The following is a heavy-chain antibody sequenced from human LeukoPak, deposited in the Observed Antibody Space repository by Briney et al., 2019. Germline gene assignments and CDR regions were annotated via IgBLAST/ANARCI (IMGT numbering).Heavy chain of an antibody. CDR1: GGSITNYY. J-gene: IGHJ4*02. D-gene: IGHD3-16*01. CDR2: IHYSGST. CDR3: ARGGSYYSMGY. V-gene: IGHV4-59*12. Sequence: SETLSLTCTVSGGSITNYYWTWIRQPPGKGLEWIGYIHYSGSTNYNPSLKSRVTISVDTSKNQFSLKLSSVTAADTAVYYCARGGSYYSMGYWGQGTLVTVSS.